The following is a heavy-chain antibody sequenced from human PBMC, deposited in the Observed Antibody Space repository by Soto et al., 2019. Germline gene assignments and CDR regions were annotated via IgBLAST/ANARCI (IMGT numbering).Heavy chain of an antibody. Sequence: SETLSLTCAVYGGSFSGYYWSWIRQPPGKGLEWIGEINHSGSTNYNPSLKSRVTISVDTSKNQFSLKLSSVTAADTAVYYCARGYCSGGSCYHPPYYFDYWGQGTLVTVSS. CDR1: GGSFSGYY. D-gene: IGHD2-15*01. V-gene: IGHV4-34*01. J-gene: IGHJ4*02. CDR2: INHSGST. CDR3: ARGYCSGGSCYHPPYYFDY.